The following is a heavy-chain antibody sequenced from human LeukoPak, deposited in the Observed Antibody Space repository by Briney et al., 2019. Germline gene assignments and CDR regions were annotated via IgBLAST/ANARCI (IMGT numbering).Heavy chain of an antibody. CDR3: GTGSYLRGFDY. Sequence: SVKVSCKAPGGTFKDYVITWVRQAPGQDLEWVGGIIPVFDQAKYAQSFQGRVTITADESTTTAYMELSSLKSEDTAVFFCGTGSYLRGFDYWGQGTLITVSS. V-gene: IGHV1-69*13. D-gene: IGHD3-10*01. CDR2: IIPVFDQA. J-gene: IGHJ4*02. CDR1: GGTFKDYV.